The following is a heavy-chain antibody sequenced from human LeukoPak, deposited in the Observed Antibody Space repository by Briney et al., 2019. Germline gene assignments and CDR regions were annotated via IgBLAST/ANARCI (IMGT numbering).Heavy chain of an antibody. CDR2: IKQDGSER. CDR1: GFTFSSYW. Sequence: PGGSLRLSCAASGFTFSSYWMSWVRQAPGKGLEWVANIKQDGSERYYVDSVKGRFTTSRDNAKKSLYLQMNSLRAEDTAVYYCARSFGVVIMGYYYYGMDVWGQGTTVTVSS. V-gene: IGHV3-7*01. D-gene: IGHD3-3*01. CDR3: ARSFGVVIMGYYYYGMDV. J-gene: IGHJ6*02.